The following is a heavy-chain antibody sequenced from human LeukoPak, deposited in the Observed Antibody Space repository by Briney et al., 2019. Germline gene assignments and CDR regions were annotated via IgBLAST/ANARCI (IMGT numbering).Heavy chain of an antibody. J-gene: IGHJ4*02. CDR3: ARLSSGGYYDSSGFYYAGLDY. Sequence: GASVKVSCKASGYTFTSYYMHWVRQAPGQGLEWMGIINPSGGSTSYAQKFQGRVTMTRDTSTSTVYMELSSLRSDDTAVYYCARLSSGGYYDSSGFYYAGLDYWGQGTLVTVSS. V-gene: IGHV1-46*01. CDR1: GYTFTSYY. CDR2: INPSGGST. D-gene: IGHD3-22*01.